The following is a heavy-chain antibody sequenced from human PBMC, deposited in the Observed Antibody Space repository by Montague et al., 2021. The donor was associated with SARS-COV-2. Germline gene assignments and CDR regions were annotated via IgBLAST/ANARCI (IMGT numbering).Heavy chain of an antibody. CDR2: IDWDDDK. CDR3: ARETGTTVSLDY. V-gene: IGHV2-70*11. Sequence: PALVKPTQTLTLTCTFSGFSLSTSGMCVSWIRQPPGKALEWLARIDWDDDKYYSTSLKTRLTISKDTSKNQAVLTMTNMDPVDTATYYCARETGTTVSLDYWGQGTLVTVAS. J-gene: IGHJ4*02. D-gene: IGHD1-7*01. CDR1: GFSLSTSGMC.